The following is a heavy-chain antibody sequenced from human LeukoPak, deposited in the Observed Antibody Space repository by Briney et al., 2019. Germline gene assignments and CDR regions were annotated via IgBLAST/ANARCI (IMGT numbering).Heavy chain of an antibody. V-gene: IGHV4-4*07. J-gene: IGHJ5*02. D-gene: IGHD3-16*01. CDR1: GGSINSYY. CDR3: ARSPHRLIGHWFDP. Sequence: SETLFLTCTVSGGSINSYYWSWIRQPAGKGLEWIGRIFSSGHTIYNPSLQSRVTMSVDTSKNQFSLRLNSVTAADTAVYYCARSPHRLIGHWFDPWGQGTLVTVSS. CDR2: IFSSGHT.